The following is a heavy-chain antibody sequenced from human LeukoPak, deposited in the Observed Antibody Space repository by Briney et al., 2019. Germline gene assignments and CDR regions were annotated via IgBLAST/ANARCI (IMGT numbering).Heavy chain of an antibody. J-gene: IGHJ3*02. CDR3: ARDATDCSSTSCYPEDAFDI. CDR1: GYTFTSYG. V-gene: IGHV1-18*01. CDR2: ISAYNGNT. D-gene: IGHD2-2*01. Sequence: ASVKVSCKASGYTFTSYGISWVRQAPGQGLEWMGWISAYNGNTNYAQKLQGRVTMTTDTSTSTAYMELRSLRSDDTAVYYCARDATDCSSTSCYPEDAFDIWGQGTMVTVSS.